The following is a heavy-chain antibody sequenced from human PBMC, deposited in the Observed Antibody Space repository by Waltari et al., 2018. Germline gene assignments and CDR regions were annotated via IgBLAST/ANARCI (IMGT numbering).Heavy chain of an antibody. D-gene: IGHD6-19*01. J-gene: IGHJ4*02. CDR2: INCGGART. CDR1: GFTFNDYG. CDR3: VREVFGSGWRESYFFDY. Sequence: EVQLVESGGGMVRPGGSLRLSCAASGFTFNDYGMSWVRQVPGKWLEGVSGINCGGARTSYADSVMGLFTVSRDNAMNSLYLEMSSLRAEDMALYYCVREVFGSGWRESYFFDYWGQGTLVTVSS. V-gene: IGHV3-20*04.